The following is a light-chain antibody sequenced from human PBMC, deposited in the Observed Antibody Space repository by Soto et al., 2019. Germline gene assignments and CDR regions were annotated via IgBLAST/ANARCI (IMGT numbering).Light chain of an antibody. CDR3: LQYHNLWA. Sequence: EIVLTQSPATLSLSPGERATLSCRASQSVSSYLAWYQQKPGQAPRLLIYDASNRATGIPARFSGSGSGTDFTLTISSLQSEDFAVYHCLQYHNLWAFGQGTKVDI. CDR1: QSVSSY. J-gene: IGKJ1*01. V-gene: IGKV3-11*01. CDR2: DAS.